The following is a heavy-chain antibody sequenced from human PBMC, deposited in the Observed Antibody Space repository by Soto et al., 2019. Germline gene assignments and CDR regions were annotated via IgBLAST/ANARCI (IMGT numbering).Heavy chain of an antibody. CDR3: ARGSSDWLPYFDY. CDR2: INSANGNT. V-gene: IGHV1-3*01. Sequence: QLVQSGAEVKQPGASVKVSCKASGYTFTSHAMHWVRQAPGQRLEWMGWINSANGNTKYSQKFQGRATITRDTSARTAYMELSSLRSEDTAVYFCARGSSDWLPYFDYRGQGSLVTVSS. D-gene: IGHD3-9*01. CDR1: GYTFTSHA. J-gene: IGHJ4*02.